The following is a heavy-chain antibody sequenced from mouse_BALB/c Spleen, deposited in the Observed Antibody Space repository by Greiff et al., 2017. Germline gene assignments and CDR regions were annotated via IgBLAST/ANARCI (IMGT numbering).Heavy chain of an antibody. Sequence: QVHVKQSGAELVRPGVSVKISCKGSGYTFTDYAMHWVKQSHAKSLEWIGVISTYYGDASYNQKFKGKATMTVDKSSSTAYMELARLTSEDSAIYYCAREEVRRVYYAMDYWGQGTSVTVSS. CDR2: ISTYYGDA. CDR3: AREEVRRVYYAMDY. J-gene: IGHJ4*01. D-gene: IGHD2-14*01. CDR1: GYTFTDYA. V-gene: IGHV1S137*01.